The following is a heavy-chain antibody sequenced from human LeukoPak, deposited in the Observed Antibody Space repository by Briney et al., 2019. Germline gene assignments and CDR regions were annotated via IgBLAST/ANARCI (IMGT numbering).Heavy chain of an antibody. Sequence: SGPTLVNPTQTLTLTCTSSGFSLRSNGVGVGWIRQPPGKALEWLALIYWDDDKRYSPSLKSRLTITKDTSKNQVVLTMTNMDPVDTATYYCAHRDSGDYEGLFHYWGQGTLVTVSS. CDR2: IYWDDDK. J-gene: IGHJ4*02. D-gene: IGHD4-17*01. CDR3: AHRDSGDYEGLFHY. V-gene: IGHV2-5*02. CDR1: GFSLRSNGVG.